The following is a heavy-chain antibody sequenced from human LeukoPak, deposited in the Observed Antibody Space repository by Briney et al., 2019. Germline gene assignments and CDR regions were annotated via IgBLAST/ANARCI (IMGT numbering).Heavy chain of an antibody. CDR3: ARSGGYDLPVDY. V-gene: IGHV4-59*01. CDR2: IYYSGSP. CDR1: GGSISAYY. J-gene: IGHJ4*02. D-gene: IGHD5-12*01. Sequence: SETLSLTCTVSGGSISAYYWSWIRQPPGKGLEWIGFIYYSGSPDYNPSLKSRVTISVDTSKNQFSLKLSSVTAADTAVYYCARSGGYDLPVDYWGQGTLVTVSS.